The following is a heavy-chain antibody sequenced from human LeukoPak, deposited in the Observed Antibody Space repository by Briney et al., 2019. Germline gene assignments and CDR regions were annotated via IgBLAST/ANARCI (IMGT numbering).Heavy chain of an antibody. CDR3: AKDRGYDILTGYYSTSYGMDV. CDR1: GFTFGDSA. J-gene: IGHJ6*02. CDR2: ISGNGGST. V-gene: IGHV3-43*02. D-gene: IGHD3-9*01. Sequence: GGSLRLSCAASGFTFGDSAMHWVRQAPGKGLEWGSLISGNGGSTYYADSVKGRFTISRDNSKNSLYLQMNSLRTEDTALYYCAKDRGYDILTGYYSTSYGMDVWGQGTTVTVSS.